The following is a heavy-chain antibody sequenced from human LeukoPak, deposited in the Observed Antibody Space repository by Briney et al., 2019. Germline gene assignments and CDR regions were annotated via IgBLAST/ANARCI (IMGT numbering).Heavy chain of an antibody. CDR3: ARRPSLGVFDY. J-gene: IGHJ4*02. D-gene: IGHD1-26*01. CDR1: GDSISSGDYR. CDR2: IYYSGST. Sequence: SETLSLTCTVSGDSISSGDYRWSWIRQHPGKGLEWIGYIYYSGSTYYNPSLQTRVTISVDTSKNQFSLKLSSVTAADTAVYYCARRPSLGVFDYWGQETLVTVSS. V-gene: IGHV4-31*03.